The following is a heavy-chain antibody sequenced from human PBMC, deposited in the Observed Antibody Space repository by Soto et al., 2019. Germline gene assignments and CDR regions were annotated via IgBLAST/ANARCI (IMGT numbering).Heavy chain of an antibody. V-gene: IGHV1-69*13. CDR3: ARGGMIVVSGGGAFDI. D-gene: IGHD3-22*01. Sequence: SVKVSCKTSGGTFSSYAISWVRQEPGQGLEWMGGIIPIFGTANYAQKFQGRVTITADESTSTAYMELSSLRSEDTAVYYCARGGMIVVSGGGAFDIWGQGTMVTVSS. CDR2: IIPIFGTA. CDR1: GGTFSSYA. J-gene: IGHJ3*02.